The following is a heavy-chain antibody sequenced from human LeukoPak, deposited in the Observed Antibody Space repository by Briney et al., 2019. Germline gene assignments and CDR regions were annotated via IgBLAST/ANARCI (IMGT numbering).Heavy chain of an antibody. CDR3: ASRRYDSSYFDY. D-gene: IGHD3-22*01. Sequence: SVKVSCKASGGTFSSYAISWVRQAPGQGLEWMGGIIPIFGTANYAQKFQGRVTITADESTSTAYMELSSLRSEDTAVCYCASRRYDSSYFDYWGQGTLVTVSS. J-gene: IGHJ4*02. CDR1: GGTFSSYA. V-gene: IGHV1-69*01. CDR2: IIPIFGTA.